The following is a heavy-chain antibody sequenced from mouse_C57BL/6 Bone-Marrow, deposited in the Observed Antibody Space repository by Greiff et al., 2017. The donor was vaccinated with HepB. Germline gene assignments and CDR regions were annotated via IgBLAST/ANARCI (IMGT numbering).Heavy chain of an antibody. CDR3: ARDSSGYSQFAY. CDR1: GYTFTSYW. D-gene: IGHD3-2*02. V-gene: IGHV1-55*01. J-gene: IGHJ3*01. Sequence: QVQLKQSGAELVKPGASVKMSCKASGYTFTSYWITWVKQRPGQGLEWIGDIYPGSGSTNYNEKFKSKATLTVDTSSSTAYMQLSSLTSEDSAVYYCARDSSGYSQFAYWGQGTLVTVSA. CDR2: IYPGSGST.